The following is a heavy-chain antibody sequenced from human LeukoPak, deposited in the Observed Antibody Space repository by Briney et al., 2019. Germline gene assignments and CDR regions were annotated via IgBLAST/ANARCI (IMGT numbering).Heavy chain of an antibody. CDR2: IRPNSGGT. D-gene: IGHD7-27*01. CDR3: AIQPWGSGNNWYFDL. CDR1: GYTFTAYY. Sequence: GGSVKVSCKASGYTFTAYYIHWVRQAPGQGLEWMGWIRPNSGGTDYAQKFQGRVTMTRDTSISTAYVVLSSLTSDDTAVYYCAIQPWGSGNNWYFDLWGRGTLVTVSS. J-gene: IGHJ2*01. V-gene: IGHV1-2*02.